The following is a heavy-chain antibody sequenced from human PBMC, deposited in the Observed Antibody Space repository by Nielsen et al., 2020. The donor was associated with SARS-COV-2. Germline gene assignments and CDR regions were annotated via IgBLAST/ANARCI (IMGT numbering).Heavy chain of an antibody. CDR1: GGTFSSYA. CDR3: ARGGDWNLRHYYYYYYMDV. CDR2: IIPIFGTA. J-gene: IGHJ6*03. Sequence: SVKVSCQASGGTFSSYAISWVRQAPGQGLEWMGGIIPIFGTANYAQKFQGRVTITADESTSTAYMDLSSLRSEDTAVYYCARGGDWNLRHYYYYYYMDVWGKGTTVTVSS. V-gene: IGHV1-69*13. D-gene: IGHD1-1*01.